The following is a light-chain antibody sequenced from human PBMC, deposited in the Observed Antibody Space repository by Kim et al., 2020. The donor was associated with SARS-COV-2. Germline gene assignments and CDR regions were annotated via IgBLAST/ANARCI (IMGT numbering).Light chain of an antibody. Sequence: SYELTQPPSMSVAPGQTARITCEEKTIGNKSVHWYQQKPDQAPLLVIFYDTERPSGIPERFSAFTGGNMATLTITRVQAGDEADFYCQVWDKSSGHPVFGGGTQLTVL. CDR1: TIGNKS. V-gene: IGLV3-21*04. J-gene: IGLJ2*01. CDR2: YDT. CDR3: QVWDKSSGHPV.